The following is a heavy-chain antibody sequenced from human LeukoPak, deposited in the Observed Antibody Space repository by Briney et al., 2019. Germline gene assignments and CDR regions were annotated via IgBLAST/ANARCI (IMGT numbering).Heavy chain of an antibody. J-gene: IGHJ4*02. CDR3: VRDKLVGPSRLDH. Sequence: GWSLRLSCAASGFTFSSYGMGWVRQAPGRGVEGVANIKEDGSEKRDVDSVKGRFTISRDNAKNSLYPQMNSLRVEDTAVYYCVRDKLVGPSRLDHWGQGSLVTVSS. CDR2: IKEDGSEK. D-gene: IGHD1-26*01. CDR1: GFTFSSYG. V-gene: IGHV3-7*01.